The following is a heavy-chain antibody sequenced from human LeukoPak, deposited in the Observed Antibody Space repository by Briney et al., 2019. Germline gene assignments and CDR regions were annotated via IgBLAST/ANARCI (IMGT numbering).Heavy chain of an antibody. J-gene: IGHJ4*02. D-gene: IGHD2-15*01. CDR3: TTVTHFYL. V-gene: IGHV3-15*01. CDR2: IKNGGAT. Sequence: GGSLRLSCAASGFSFSGAWLNWVRQAPGKGLEWVGRIKNGGATDYAAPAKGRFTISRDDPKATLYLQMNSLETEDTAIYFCTTVTHFYLGGQGILVTVSS. CDR1: GFSFSGAW.